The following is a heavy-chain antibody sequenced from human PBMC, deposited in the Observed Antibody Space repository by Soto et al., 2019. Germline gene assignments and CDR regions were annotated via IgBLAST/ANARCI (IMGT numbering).Heavy chain of an antibody. CDR3: AKDFGYYDILTGYSY. CDR2: ISGSGGST. Sequence: GGSLRLSCAASGFTFSSYAMSWVRQAPGKGLEWVSAISGSGGSTYYADSVKGRFTISRDNSKNTLYLQMNSLRAEDTAVYYCAKDFGYYDILTGYSYWGQGTLVTVSS. J-gene: IGHJ4*02. CDR1: GFTFSSYA. V-gene: IGHV3-23*01. D-gene: IGHD3-9*01.